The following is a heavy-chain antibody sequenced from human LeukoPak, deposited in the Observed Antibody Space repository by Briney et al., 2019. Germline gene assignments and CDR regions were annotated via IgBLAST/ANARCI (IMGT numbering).Heavy chain of an antibody. Sequence: SETLSLTCNVSGGSITSAYWSWIRQSPGRGLEWIGYMYYSGSTSYNPSLKSRVTISGDTSKNQFSLKLNSVTAADTAVYYCARHYYGSGTPYYYGMDVWGQETTVTVSS. CDR3: ARHYYGSGTPYYYGMDV. CDR2: MYYSGST. D-gene: IGHD3-10*01. V-gene: IGHV4-59*08. J-gene: IGHJ6*02. CDR1: GGSITSAY.